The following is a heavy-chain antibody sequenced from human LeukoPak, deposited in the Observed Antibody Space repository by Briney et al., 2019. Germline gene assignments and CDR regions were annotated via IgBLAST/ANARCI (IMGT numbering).Heavy chain of an antibody. V-gene: IGHV4-34*01. CDR1: GGSFSGYY. J-gene: IGHJ6*02. CDR3: ARRYCSSTSCRSPGMDV. D-gene: IGHD2-2*01. Sequence: SETLSLTCAVYGGSFSGYYWSWIRQPPGKGLEWIGEVNHSGSTNYNPSLKSRVTISVDTSKNQFSLKLSSVTAADTAVYYCARRYCSSTSCRSPGMDVWGQGTRSPSP. CDR2: VNHSGST.